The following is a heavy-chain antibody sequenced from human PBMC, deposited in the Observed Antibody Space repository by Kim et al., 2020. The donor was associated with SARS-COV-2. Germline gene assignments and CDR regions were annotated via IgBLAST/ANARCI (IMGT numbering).Heavy chain of an antibody. J-gene: IGHJ6*02. V-gene: IGHV3-30*18. CDR1: GVTSSNYG. CDR2: ISYDGSNN. D-gene: IGHD1-26*01. Sequence: GGSLRPSCAASGVTSSNYGMHWVRQAPGKGLEWVAVISYDGSNNWYADSVKGRFTISRDKSKNTLHLQMNSLRVEDTAVYYCTKGGGSHEGMDVWGQGTTVTVSS. CDR3: TKGGGSHEGMDV.